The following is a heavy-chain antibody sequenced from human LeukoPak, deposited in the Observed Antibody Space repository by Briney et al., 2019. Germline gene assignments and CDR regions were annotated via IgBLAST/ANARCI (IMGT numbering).Heavy chain of an antibody. D-gene: IGHD3-10*01. V-gene: IGHV3-13*01. CDR1: GFTFSSYD. J-gene: IGHJ4*02. CDR2: IGTAGDT. CDR3: ANDRITMVRGVLTDY. Sequence: GSLRLSCAASGFTFSSYDMHWVRQATGKGLEWVSAIGTAGDTYYPGSVKGRFTISRENAKNSLYLQMNSLRAEDTAVYYCANDRITMVRGVLTDYWGQGTLVTVSS.